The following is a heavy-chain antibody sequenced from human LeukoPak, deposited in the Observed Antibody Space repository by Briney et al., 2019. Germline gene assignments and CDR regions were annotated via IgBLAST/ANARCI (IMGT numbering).Heavy chain of an antibody. CDR3: AREGDGYKNFDY. Sequence: ASVKVSCKTSGYTFINYFIHWVRQAPGQGLEWMGVINPRSGRTTYAQKFQGRVTMTRDTSTSTVYVELSSLRSEDTVVYYCAREGDGYKNFDYWGQGTLVTVSS. V-gene: IGHV1-46*01. J-gene: IGHJ4*02. D-gene: IGHD5-24*01. CDR2: INPRSGRT. CDR1: GYTFINYF.